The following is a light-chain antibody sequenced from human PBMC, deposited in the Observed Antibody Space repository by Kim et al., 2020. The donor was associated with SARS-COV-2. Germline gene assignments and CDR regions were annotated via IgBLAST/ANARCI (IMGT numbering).Light chain of an antibody. V-gene: IGKV3D-20*01. J-gene: IGKJ5*01. CDR1: QSVRSDF. CDR2: DAS. CDR3: QQYGESGIT. Sequence: SQGEGASLSCGARQSVRSDFLAWYQQKPGLAPRLVIYDASKRAPGIPDRFSGSGSGTDFTLTISKVEPEDFAVYFCQQYGESGITFGQGTRLEIK.